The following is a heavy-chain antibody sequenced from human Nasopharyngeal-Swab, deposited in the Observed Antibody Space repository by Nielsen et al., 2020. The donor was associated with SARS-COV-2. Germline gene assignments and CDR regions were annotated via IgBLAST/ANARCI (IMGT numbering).Heavy chain of an antibody. CDR2: TYYRSKWYN. CDR1: GDSVSSSRAA. CDR3: ARARGAYGDYYYYYYTDV. Sequence: SETLSLTCAISGDSVSSSRAAGNRNRKAPTRGPEWLGRTYYRSKWYNDYAVSVKSRITINPDTSKNQFSLHLNSVTPEDTAVYYCARARGAYGDYYYYYYTDVWGKGTTVTVSS. D-gene: IGHD4-17*01. V-gene: IGHV6-1*01. J-gene: IGHJ6*03.